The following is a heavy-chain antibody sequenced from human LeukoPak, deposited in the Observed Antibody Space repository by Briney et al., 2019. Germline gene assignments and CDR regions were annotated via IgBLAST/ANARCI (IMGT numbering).Heavy chain of an antibody. CDR2: ISAYNGNT. D-gene: IGHD2-2*01. CDR1: GYTFTSYG. CDR3: ARDTRSILVVPAAISEPNWFDP. V-gene: IGHV1-18*01. J-gene: IGHJ5*02. Sequence: ASVKVSCKASGYTFTSYGISWVRRAPGQGLEWMGWISAYNGNTNYAQKLQGRVTMTTDTSTSTAYMELSSLRSDDTAVYYCARDTRSILVVPAAISEPNWFDPWGQGTLGTVSS.